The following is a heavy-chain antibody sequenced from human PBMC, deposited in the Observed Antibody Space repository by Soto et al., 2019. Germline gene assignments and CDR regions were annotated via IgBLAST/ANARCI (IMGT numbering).Heavy chain of an antibody. CDR3: ARVSSSWYKDYFDY. Sequence: SVKVSCKASGGSFSNYAISWVRQAPGQGLEWMGGIIPIFGTTNYAQRFQGRVTITADESTSTAYMELSSLRSEDTAVYYCARVSSSWYKDYFDYWGQGTLVTVSS. CDR1: GGSFSNYA. D-gene: IGHD6-13*01. V-gene: IGHV1-69*13. J-gene: IGHJ4*02. CDR2: IIPIFGTT.